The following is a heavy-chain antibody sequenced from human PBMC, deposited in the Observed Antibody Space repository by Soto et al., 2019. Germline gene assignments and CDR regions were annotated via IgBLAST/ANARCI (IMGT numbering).Heavy chain of an antibody. CDR2: ISYDGSNK. V-gene: IGHV3-30*18. J-gene: IGHJ6*02. CDR3: AKEGGYYGSGSYSVGENYYGMDV. Sequence: QVQLVESGGGVVQPGRSLRLSCAASGFTFSSYGMHWVRQAPGKGLEWVAVISYDGSNKYYADSVKGRFTISRDNSKNTLYLQTNSLRAEDKDVYYCAKEGGYYGSGSYSVGENYYGMDVWGQGTKVTVSS. D-gene: IGHD3-10*01. CDR1: GFTFSSYG.